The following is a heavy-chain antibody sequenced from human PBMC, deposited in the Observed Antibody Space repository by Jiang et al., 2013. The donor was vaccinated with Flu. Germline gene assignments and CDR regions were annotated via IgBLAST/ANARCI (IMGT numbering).Heavy chain of an antibody. D-gene: IGHD6-19*01. V-gene: IGHV5-10-1*01. Sequence: GAEVKKPGESLKISCKGSGYIFTDYWITWVRQMPGKGLEWMGRIDPRSSYTTYSPSFQGHVIISADMSITTAYLHWSSLKASDTAIYYCVRHSFGYSGWHYFDSWGQGTLVTVSS. CDR3: VRHSFGYSGWHYFDS. CDR2: IDPRSSYT. CDR1: GYIFTDYW. J-gene: IGHJ4*02.